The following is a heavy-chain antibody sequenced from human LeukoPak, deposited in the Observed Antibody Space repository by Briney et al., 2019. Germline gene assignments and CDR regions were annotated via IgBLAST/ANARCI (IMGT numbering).Heavy chain of an antibody. V-gene: IGHV4-30-4*08. Sequence: TSETLSLTCTVSGGSISSGDYYWSWIRQPPGKGLEWIGYIYYSGSTYYNPSLKSRVTISVDTSKNQFSLKLRSVTAADTAVYYCARGSVDIVATIGGGYYYYYMDVWGKGTTVTVSS. J-gene: IGHJ6*03. CDR2: IYYSGST. CDR1: GGSISSGDYY. CDR3: ARGSVDIVATIGGGYYYYYMDV. D-gene: IGHD5-12*01.